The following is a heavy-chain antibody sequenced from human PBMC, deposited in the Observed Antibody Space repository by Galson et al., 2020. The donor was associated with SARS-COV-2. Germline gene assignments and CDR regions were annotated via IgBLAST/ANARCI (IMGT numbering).Heavy chain of an antibody. J-gene: IGHJ4*02. CDR2: IYPDDSYT. CDR3: ARHGASSGWYEGIDY. CDR1: PYSFTNYW. Sequence: GESLKISCKASPYSFTNYWIGWVRQMSGKGLEWMGVIYPDDSYTIYSPSFQGQVTISADKSITTAYLQWSGLKASDTAMYYCARHGASSGWYEGIDYWGQGTLVAVSS. V-gene: IGHV5-51*01. D-gene: IGHD6-19*01.